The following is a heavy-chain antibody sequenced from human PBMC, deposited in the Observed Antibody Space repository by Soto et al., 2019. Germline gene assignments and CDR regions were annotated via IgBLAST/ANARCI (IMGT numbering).Heavy chain of an antibody. J-gene: IGHJ5*02. CDR3: ARGLAADGA. CDR1: GYTFTHYA. CDR2: INAGSGNT. Sequence: QVQLVQSGAEVKKPGASLKVSCTASGYTFTHYAIHWVRHAPGQRLEWMGFINAGSGNTKYSQTFQGRLTFTKDTSASTAYMDLSSLRSEDTAIYYFARGLAADGAWGQGTLVPVSS. D-gene: IGHD6-13*01. V-gene: IGHV1-3*01.